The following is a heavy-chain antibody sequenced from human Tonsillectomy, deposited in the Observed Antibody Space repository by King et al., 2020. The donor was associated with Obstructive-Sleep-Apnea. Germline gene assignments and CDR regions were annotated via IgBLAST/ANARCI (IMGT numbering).Heavy chain of an antibody. CDR1: GGSIFSGGFY. CDR3: ARDLGGLDV. D-gene: IGHD3-10*01. J-gene: IGHJ6*02. Sequence: QLQESGPGLVKPFETLSLTCTVSGGSIFSGGFYWIWIRQHPGRGLEWIGYISYSGSTDYNPSLKSRVSISVDTSKNQFSLKLSSVTAADTAVYYCARDLGGLDVWGQGTTVTVSS. CDR2: ISYSGST. V-gene: IGHV4-31*03.